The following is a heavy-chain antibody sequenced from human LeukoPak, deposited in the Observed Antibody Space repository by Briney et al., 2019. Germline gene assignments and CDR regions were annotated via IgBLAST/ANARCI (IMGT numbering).Heavy chain of an antibody. CDR3: ARGWSVVAATRFDP. V-gene: IGHV3-48*01. CDR1: GFTFSSYS. CDR2: ISSSSSTI. Sequence: GGSLRLSCAASGFTFSSYSMNWVRQAPGKGLEWVSYISSSSSTIYYADSVKGRFTISRDNAKNSLYLQMNSLRAEDTAVYYCARGWSVVAATRFDPWGQGTLVTVSS. J-gene: IGHJ5*02. D-gene: IGHD2-15*01.